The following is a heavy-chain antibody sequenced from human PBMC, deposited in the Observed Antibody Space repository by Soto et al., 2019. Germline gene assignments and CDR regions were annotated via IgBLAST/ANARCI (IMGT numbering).Heavy chain of an antibody. J-gene: IGHJ4*02. CDR3: ARRAYYDSSGYDY. CDR2: VSYSGST. V-gene: IGHV4-59*01. Sequence: SETLSLTCTVSGGSISSYYWSWIRQSPGKGLEWIGYVSYSGSTKYNPSLKSRVTISVDTSKNQFSLKLSSVTAADTAVYYCARRAYYDSSGYDYWGQGTLVTVSS. D-gene: IGHD3-22*01. CDR1: GGSISSYY.